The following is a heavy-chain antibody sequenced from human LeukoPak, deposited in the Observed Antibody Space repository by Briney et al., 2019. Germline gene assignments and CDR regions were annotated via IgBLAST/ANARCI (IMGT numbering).Heavy chain of an antibody. CDR3: ARDLSSMVRGVDGFDY. CDR2: MSGSGDRT. Sequence: GGSLRLSCAASGFTFSTYGMSWVRQAPGKGLEWVSAMSGSGDRTYYADSVKGRFTISRDNAKNSLYLQMNSLRAEDTAVYYCARDLSSMVRGVDGFDYWGQGTLVTVSS. J-gene: IGHJ4*02. D-gene: IGHD3-10*01. CDR1: GFTFSTYG. V-gene: IGHV3-23*01.